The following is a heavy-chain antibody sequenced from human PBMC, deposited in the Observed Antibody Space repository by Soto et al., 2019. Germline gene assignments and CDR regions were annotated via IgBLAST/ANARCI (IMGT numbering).Heavy chain of an antibody. J-gene: IGHJ4*02. V-gene: IGHV1-69*12. CDR2: IIPIFGTA. CDR1: GGTFSSYA. CDR3: GLATHEGNWGAFDY. D-gene: IGHD7-27*01. Sequence: QVQLVQYGAEVKKPGSSVKVSCKASGGTFSSYAISWVRQAPGQGLEWMGGIIPIFGTANYAQKFQGRVTITADESTSTAYMELRSLRSEDTAVYYCGLATHEGNWGAFDYWGQGTLVTVSS.